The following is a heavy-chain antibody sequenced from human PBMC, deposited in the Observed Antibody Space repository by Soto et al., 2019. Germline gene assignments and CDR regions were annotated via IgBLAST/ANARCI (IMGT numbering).Heavy chain of an antibody. CDR3: ARVEAAAGTPYYYYSGMDV. D-gene: IGHD6-13*01. V-gene: IGHV3-33*01. Sequence: GGSLRLSCAASGFTFSSYGMHWVRQAPGKGLEWVAVIWYDGSNKYYADSVKGRFTISRDNSKNTLYLQMNSLRAEDTAVYYCARVEAAAGTPYYYYSGMDVWGQGTTVTVSS. CDR2: IWYDGSNK. CDR1: GFTFSSYG. J-gene: IGHJ6*02.